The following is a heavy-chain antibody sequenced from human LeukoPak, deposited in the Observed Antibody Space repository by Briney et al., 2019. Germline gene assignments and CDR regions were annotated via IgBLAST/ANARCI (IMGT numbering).Heavy chain of an antibody. CDR1: GFTFSSYW. D-gene: IGHD3/OR15-3a*01. CDR2: IKQDGREK. J-gene: IGHJ4*02. Sequence: GGSLRLSCAASGFTFSSYWMSGVRQAPGKGLGWVANIKQDGREKYYVDSVKGRFTISRDNAKNSLYLQMNSLRAEDTAVYYCARAPSGRTGYLRDWGQGTLVTVSS. V-gene: IGHV3-7*04. CDR3: ARAPSGRTGYLRD.